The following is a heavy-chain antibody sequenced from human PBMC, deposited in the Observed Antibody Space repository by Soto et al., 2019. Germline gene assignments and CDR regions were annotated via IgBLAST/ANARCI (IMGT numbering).Heavy chain of an antibody. D-gene: IGHD2-15*01. J-gene: IGHJ4*02. CDR1: GFTFSHHS. CDR2: ISGSGGNI. Sequence: PGGSLRLSCSGSGFTFSHHSLYWVRQPPRKGLQCVSSISGSGGNIYYAESVKGRFTISRDNSKNTLYLQMTSLSSEDSAVYYCVKVSGYCTGGSCFSYFDYWGQGTPVTVSS. CDR3: VKVSGYCTGGSCFSYFDY. V-gene: IGHV3-64D*06.